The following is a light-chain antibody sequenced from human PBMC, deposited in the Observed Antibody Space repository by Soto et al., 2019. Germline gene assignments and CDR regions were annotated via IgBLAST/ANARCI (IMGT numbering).Light chain of an antibody. J-gene: IGLJ1*01. CDR3: CSYVDSSTNYV. CDR2: EGS. CDR1: SSDVGSYNF. Sequence: QSALTQPASVSGSPGQSITISCTGTSSDVGSYNFVSWYQQHPGKGPKLMIYEGSKRPSGVSDRFSGSKSGNTASLTISGLQAEDEADYYCCSYVDSSTNYVFGTGTKVTVL. V-gene: IGLV2-23*01.